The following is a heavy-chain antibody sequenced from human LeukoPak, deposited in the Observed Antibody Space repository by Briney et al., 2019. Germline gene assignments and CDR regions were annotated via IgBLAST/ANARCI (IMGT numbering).Heavy chain of an antibody. D-gene: IGHD1-1*01. CDR2: IYYSGST. J-gene: IGHJ4*02. CDR1: GGSISSGGYY. V-gene: IGHV4-31*03. Sequence: PSETLSLTCTVSGGSISSGGYYWSWIRQHPGKGLEWIGSIYYSGSTNYNPSLQGRVTISLDASRNQFSLKLSSVTAADTAVYYCASGDNDPLFDYWGQGTLVTVSS. CDR3: ASGDNDPLFDY.